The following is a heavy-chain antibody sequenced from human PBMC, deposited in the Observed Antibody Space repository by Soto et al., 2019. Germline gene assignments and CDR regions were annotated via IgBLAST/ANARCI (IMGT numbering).Heavy chain of an antibody. V-gene: IGHV3-33*01. J-gene: IGHJ4*02. D-gene: IGHD3-16*02. CDR2: IWYDGRYE. CDR3: ARDLSGPLDY. CDR1: GFTFSNYG. Sequence: PGGSLSLSCAASGFTFSNYGFHWVRQAPGRGLEWVALIWYDGRYEYYADSVKGRFTISRDTSKNILYLQMNSLRAEDTAVYYCARDLSGPLDYWGQGTLVTVSS.